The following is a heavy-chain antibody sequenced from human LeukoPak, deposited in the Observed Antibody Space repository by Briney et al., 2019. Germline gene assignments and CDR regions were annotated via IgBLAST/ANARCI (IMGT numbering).Heavy chain of an antibody. CDR1: GGSISSGGYY. V-gene: IGHV4-31*03. J-gene: IGHJ4*02. D-gene: IGHD3-9*01. Sequence: SQTLSLTCTVSGGSISSGGYYWSWIRQHPGKGLEWIGYIYYSGSTYYNPSLKSRVTISVDTSKNQFSLKLSSVTAADTAVYYCARDGFPSYYDILTGSVGFDYWGQGTLVTVSS. CDR3: ARDGFPSYYDILTGSVGFDY. CDR2: IYYSGST.